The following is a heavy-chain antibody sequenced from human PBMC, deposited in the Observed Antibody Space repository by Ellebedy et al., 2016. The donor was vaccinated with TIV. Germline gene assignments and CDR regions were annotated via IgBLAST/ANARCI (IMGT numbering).Heavy chain of an antibody. CDR2: INPNSGGT. CDR3: ATVAVAGSTFEYMDV. CDR1: GYTFTGYY. D-gene: IGHD6-19*01. J-gene: IGHJ6*03. V-gene: IGHV1-2*02. Sequence: ASVKVSXKASGYTFTGYYMHWVRQAPGQGLEWMGWINPNSGGTSYAQKFQGRVTMTRDTSTSTVYMELSSLRSEDTAVYYCATVAVAGSTFEYMDVWGKGTTVTVSS.